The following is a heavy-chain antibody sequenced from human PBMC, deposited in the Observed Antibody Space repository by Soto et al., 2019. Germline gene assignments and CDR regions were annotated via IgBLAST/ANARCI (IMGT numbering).Heavy chain of an antibody. D-gene: IGHD5-12*01. CDR3: ATVSGSYYYRMDV. CDR2: IYHSGST. CDR1: GGSISSSNW. V-gene: IGHV4-4*02. J-gene: IGHJ6*02. Sequence: PSETLSLTCAVSGGSISSSNWWSWVRQPPGKGLEWIGEIYHSGSTNYNPSLKSRVTISVDKSKNHFSLNLSSVTPAAPPVYYFATVSGSYYYRMDVWGQGSTVTVSS.